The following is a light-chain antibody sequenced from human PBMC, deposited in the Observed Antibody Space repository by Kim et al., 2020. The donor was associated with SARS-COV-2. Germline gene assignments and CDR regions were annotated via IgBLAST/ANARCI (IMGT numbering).Light chain of an antibody. V-gene: IGLV5-45*01. Sequence: LTCTLRSGINVDAYWIYWYQKKQGSPPQHLLMFKSDSENQQGSGVPGRFSGSKDVSANAGILHITGLQSEDEADYYCMIWHNSAYVFGAGTKVTVL. J-gene: IGLJ1*01. CDR3: MIWHNSAYV. CDR1: SGINVDAYW. CDR2: FKSDSEN.